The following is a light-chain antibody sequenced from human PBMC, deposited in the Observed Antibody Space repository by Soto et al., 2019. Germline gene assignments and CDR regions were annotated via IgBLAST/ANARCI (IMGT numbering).Light chain of an antibody. V-gene: IGKV3-15*01. CDR3: QHYNNWLKT. J-gene: IGKJ1*01. CDR2: GAS. Sequence: EIVMTQSPATLSVSPGERDTLSCRASQSITNNLAWYQQKPGQAPRLLIYGASTRATGIPARFSGSGSGTEFTLTISSLQSEDFAVYYCQHYNNWLKTFGQGTKVDIK. CDR1: QSITNN.